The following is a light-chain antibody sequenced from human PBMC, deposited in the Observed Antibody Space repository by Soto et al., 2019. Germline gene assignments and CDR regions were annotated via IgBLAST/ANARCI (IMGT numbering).Light chain of an antibody. J-gene: IGLJ2*01. CDR1: SSDVGGYNY. Sequence: QSALTQPASVSGSPGQSITISCTGTSSDVGGYNYVSWYQQHPGKAPKLMIYEVSNRPPGVSNRFSGSKSGNTASLTISGLQAEDEADYHCSSYTSSSTLYVVFGGGTKLTVL. V-gene: IGLV2-14*01. CDR3: SSYTSSSTLYVV. CDR2: EVS.